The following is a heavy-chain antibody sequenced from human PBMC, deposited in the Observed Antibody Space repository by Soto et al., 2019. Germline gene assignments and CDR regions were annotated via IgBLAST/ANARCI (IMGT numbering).Heavy chain of an antibody. CDR3: AHIPRGFGELPPHPFDP. D-gene: IGHD3-10*01. CDR2: IYWDDDK. V-gene: IGHV2-5*02. CDR1: GFSLSTSGVG. J-gene: IGHJ5*02. Sequence: SGPTLVNPTQTLTLTCTFSGFSLSTSGVGVGWIRQPPGKALEWLALIYWDDDKRYSPSLKSRLTITKDTSKNQVVLTMTNMDPVDTATYYCAHIPRGFGELPPHPFDPWGQGTLVTVSS.